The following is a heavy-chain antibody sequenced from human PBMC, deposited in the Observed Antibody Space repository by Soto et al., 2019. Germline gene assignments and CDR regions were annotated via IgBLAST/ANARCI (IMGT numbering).Heavy chain of an antibody. CDR2: IYYSGST. CDR1: GGSISSYY. D-gene: IGHD3-22*01. J-gene: IGHJ4*02. Sequence: SETLSLTCTVSGGSISSYYWTWIRQSPGRGLEWIGYIYYSGSTNYNPSPESRATISVDTSKNQFSLNLRSATAADTALYYCARWEDSSGYRYWGQGTLVTVSS. CDR3: ARWEDSSGYRY. V-gene: IGHV4-59*01.